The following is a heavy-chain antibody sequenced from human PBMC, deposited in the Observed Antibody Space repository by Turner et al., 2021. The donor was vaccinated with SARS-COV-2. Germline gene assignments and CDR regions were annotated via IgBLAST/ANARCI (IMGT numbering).Heavy chain of an antibody. V-gene: IGHV3-21*01. CDR3: ARDRIVRNWNDVPKPTYGMDV. CDR2: ISSSRSYI. J-gene: IGHJ6*02. CDR1: GFTFSSYN. Sequence: EVQLVETGGGLIQPGGSLRLSCAASGFTFSSYNMNWVRQAPGKGLEWVSSISSSRSYIYYADSGKGRFTISRDNAKNSLYLQMNSLRAEDTAVYYCARDRIVRNWNDVPKPTYGMDVWGQGTTVTVSS. D-gene: IGHD1-20*01.